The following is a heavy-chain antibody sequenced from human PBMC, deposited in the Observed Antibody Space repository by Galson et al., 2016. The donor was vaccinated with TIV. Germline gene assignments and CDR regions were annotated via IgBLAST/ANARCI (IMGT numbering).Heavy chain of an antibody. CDR3: VKARGYGYGSPQDSYDGMDV. J-gene: IGHJ6*02. D-gene: IGHD5-18*01. CDR1: GFSFDDYG. CDR2: ISSNSVYL. V-gene: IGHV3-9*01. Sequence: SLRLSCAASGFSFDDYGMHWVRQVLGKGLEWVSGISSNSVYLGYANSVKGRITISRDNAKSSLYLQMNSLRPEDTALYYCVKARGYGYGSPQDSYDGMDVWGHGTSVTVSS.